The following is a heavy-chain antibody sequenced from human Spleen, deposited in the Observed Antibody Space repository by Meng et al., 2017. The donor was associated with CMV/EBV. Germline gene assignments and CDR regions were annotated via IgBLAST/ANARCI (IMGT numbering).Heavy chain of an antibody. CDR3: ARQGYSNDRGYHGMDV. V-gene: IGHV1-2*02. CDR1: YTFTGYY. J-gene: IGHJ6*02. D-gene: IGHD3-10*02. CDR2: INPNSGGT. Sequence: YTFTGYYMHWVRQAPGQGLEWMGWINPNSGGTNYAQKFQGRVTMTRDTSISTAYMELSRLRSDDTAVYYCARQGYSNDRGYHGMDVWGQGTTVTVSS.